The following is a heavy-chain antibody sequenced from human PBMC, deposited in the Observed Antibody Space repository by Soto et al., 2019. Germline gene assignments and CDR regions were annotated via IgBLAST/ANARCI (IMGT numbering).Heavy chain of an antibody. V-gene: IGHV3-30*18. CDR3: AKDRNNWNYYHYYYGMDV. CDR2: IPNDGSNK. J-gene: IGHJ6*02. CDR1: GFTFSSYG. D-gene: IGHD1-7*01. Sequence: QVQLVESGGGVVQPGRSLRLSCAASGFTFSSYGMHWVRQAPGKGLEGVAVIPNDGSNKYYADSVKGRFTISRDNSKNQLYLQMNSLRAEDTAVYYCAKDRNNWNYYHYYYGMDVWGQGTTVTVSS.